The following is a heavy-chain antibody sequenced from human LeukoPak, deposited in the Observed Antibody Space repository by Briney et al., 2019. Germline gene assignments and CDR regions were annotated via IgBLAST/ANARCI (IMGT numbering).Heavy chain of an antibody. CDR1: GGSISNHY. Sequence: PSETLSLTCTVSGGSISNHYWSWIRQPSGKGLEWIGYIHYSGNTDYNPSLKGRLTISVDTSKNQFSLKLSSVTAADTAVYYCVRRGDGYPYYFDYWGQGTLVTVSS. V-gene: IGHV4-59*11. J-gene: IGHJ4*02. CDR2: IHYSGNT. D-gene: IGHD5-24*01. CDR3: VRRGDGYPYYFDY.